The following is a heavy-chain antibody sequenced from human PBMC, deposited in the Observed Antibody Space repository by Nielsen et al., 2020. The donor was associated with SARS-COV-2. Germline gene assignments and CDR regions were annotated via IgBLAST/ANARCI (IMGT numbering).Heavy chain of an antibody. D-gene: IGHD6-19*01. V-gene: IGHV3-74*01. Sequence: ETLSLTCAASGFTFSSYWMHWVRQAPGKGLVWVSRINSDGSSTSYADSVKGRFTISRDNSKNTVYLQMNSLRGDDTAVYYCAREMYSSGWDWGQGTQVTVSS. J-gene: IGHJ4*02. CDR1: GFTFSSYW. CDR3: AREMYSSGWD. CDR2: INSDGSST.